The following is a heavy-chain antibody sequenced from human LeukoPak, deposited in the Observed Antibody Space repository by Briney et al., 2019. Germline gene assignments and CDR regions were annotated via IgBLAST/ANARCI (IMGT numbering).Heavy chain of an antibody. D-gene: IGHD6-19*01. CDR2: ISSSGGST. J-gene: IGHJ4*02. Sequence: GGSLRLSCAASGFTFSSYAMSWVRQAPGKGLEWVSAISSSGGSTYYADSVKGRFTISRDNSKNTLYLQMNSLRAEDTAVYYCAKAGSSGYYYFDYWGQGTLVTVSS. CDR1: GFTFSSYA. V-gene: IGHV3-23*01. CDR3: AKAGSSGYYYFDY.